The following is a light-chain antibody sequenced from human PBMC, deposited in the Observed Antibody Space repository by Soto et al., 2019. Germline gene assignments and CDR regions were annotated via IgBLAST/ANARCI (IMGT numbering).Light chain of an antibody. CDR3: CSYAGTYTFVI. V-gene: IGLV2-11*01. Sequence: QSSLTHPAAGSRSSLLSXXISXTVXXXYCSAYDYVSWYQHHPGRPPKLIIYDLNKRPSGVPDRFSGSKSGNTASLTISGLQAEDEAAYYCCSYAGTYTFVILGGGT. J-gene: IGLJ2*01. CDR2: DLN. CDR1: XXYCSAYDY.